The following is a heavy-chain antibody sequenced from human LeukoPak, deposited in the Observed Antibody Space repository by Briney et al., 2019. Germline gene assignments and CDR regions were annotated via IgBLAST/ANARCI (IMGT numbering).Heavy chain of an antibody. CDR1: GYTFTSYY. D-gene: IGHD6-13*01. CDR2: INPSGGST. J-gene: IGHJ6*03. CDR3: ARDGIAAANTYYYYYMDI. V-gene: IGHV1-46*01. Sequence: ASVKVSCKASGYTFTSYYMHWVRQAPGQGLEWMGIINPSGGSTSYAQKFQGRVTMTRDMSTSTVYMELSSLRSEDTAVYYCARDGIAAANTYYYYYMDIWGKGTTVTVSS.